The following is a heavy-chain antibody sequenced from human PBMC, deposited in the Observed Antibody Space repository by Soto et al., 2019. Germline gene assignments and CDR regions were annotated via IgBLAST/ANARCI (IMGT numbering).Heavy chain of an antibody. J-gene: IGHJ3*02. Sequence: EVQPLESGGGLVQPGGSLRLSCAASGFTFSSYAMSWVRQAPGKGLEWVSAIGGSGVTTYYADSVKGRFTISRDNSKNTLDLQMNSLRAEDTAVYYCAKHLGSSRDAFDIWVQGTMVTVSS. CDR2: IGGSGVTT. V-gene: IGHV3-23*01. D-gene: IGHD6-13*01. CDR1: GFTFSSYA. CDR3: AKHLGSSRDAFDI.